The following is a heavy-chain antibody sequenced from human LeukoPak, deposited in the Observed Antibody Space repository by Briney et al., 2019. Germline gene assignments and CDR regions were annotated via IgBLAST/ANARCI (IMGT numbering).Heavy chain of an antibody. J-gene: IGHJ4*02. CDR2: IYYSGST. Sequence: PSQTLSLACTVSGGSISSGDYYWSWIRQPPGKGLEWIGYIYYSGSTYYNPSLKSRVTISVDTSKNQFSLKLSSVTAADTAVYYCARVRSGVSLTRELDYWGQGTLVTVSS. CDR1: GGSISSGDYY. D-gene: IGHD2-15*01. V-gene: IGHV4-30-4*08. CDR3: ARVRSGVSLTRELDY.